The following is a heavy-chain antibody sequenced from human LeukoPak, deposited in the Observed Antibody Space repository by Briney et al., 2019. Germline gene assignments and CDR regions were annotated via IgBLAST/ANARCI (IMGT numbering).Heavy chain of an antibody. CDR2: ISYDGSNK. J-gene: IGHJ4*02. CDR3: AKSYNWNYAGPFDY. D-gene: IGHD1-7*01. CDR1: GFTFSSYG. V-gene: IGHV3-30*18. Sequence: GGSLRLSCAASGFTFSSYGMHWVRQAPGKGLEWVAVISYDGSNKYYADPVKGRFTISRDNSKNTLYLQMNSLRAEDTAVYYCAKSYNWNYAGPFDYWGQGTLVTVSS.